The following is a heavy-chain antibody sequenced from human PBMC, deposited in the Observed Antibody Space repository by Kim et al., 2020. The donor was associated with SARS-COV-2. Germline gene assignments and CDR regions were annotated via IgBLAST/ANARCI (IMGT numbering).Heavy chain of an antibody. J-gene: IGHJ4*02. Sequence: GGSLRLSCGASGFIFSDYWMHWVRQAPGKGLVWVSRISENKRTANYADSVKGRFTISRDNARNTVYLQMNSLRAEDTGIYYCARDLVSGSGSYGHWGQGT. D-gene: IGHD3-10*01. CDR1: GFIFSDYW. CDR3: ARDLVSGSGSYGH. V-gene: IGHV3-74*01. CDR2: ISENKRTA.